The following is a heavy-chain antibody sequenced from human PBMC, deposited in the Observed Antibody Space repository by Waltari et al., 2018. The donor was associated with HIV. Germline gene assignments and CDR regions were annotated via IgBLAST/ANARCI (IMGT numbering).Heavy chain of an antibody. J-gene: IGHJ4*02. D-gene: IGHD5-12*01. V-gene: IGHV3-9*01. CDR2: ISWNSGSI. CDR1: GFTVDDYA. CDR3: AKDKESYEGAYYFDY. Sequence: EVQLVESGGGLVQPGRSLRLSCAASGFTVDDYAMHWVRPAQGKGLEWVSGISWNSGSIGYADSVKGRFTISRDNAKNSLYLQMNSLRADDTALYYCAKDKESYEGAYYFDYWGQGTLVTVSS.